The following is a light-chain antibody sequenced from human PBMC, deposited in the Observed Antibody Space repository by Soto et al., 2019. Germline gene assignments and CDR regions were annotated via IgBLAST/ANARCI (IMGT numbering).Light chain of an antibody. CDR2: EVS. CDR3: SSYTSSSTSYA. Sequence: QSALTQPASVSGSPGQSITISCTGTSSDVGGYNYVSWYQHHPGKAPKLMIYEVSNRPSGVSNRFSGSKSGNTASLTISGLQAEDEADYHCSSYTSSSTSYAFGTGTKVTVL. V-gene: IGLV2-14*01. J-gene: IGLJ1*01. CDR1: SSDVGGYNY.